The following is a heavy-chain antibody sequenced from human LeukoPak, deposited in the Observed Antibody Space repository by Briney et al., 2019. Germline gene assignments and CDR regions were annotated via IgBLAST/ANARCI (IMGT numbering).Heavy chain of an antibody. CDR2: INHSGST. J-gene: IGHJ4*02. Sequence: SETLSLTCAVYGGSFSGYYWSWIRQPPGKGLEWIGEINHSGSTNYNPSLKSRVTISVDTSKNQFSLKLSSVTAADTAVYYCARHGQMVRGVIITFDYWGQGTLVTVSS. CDR3: ARHGQMVRGVIITFDY. V-gene: IGHV4-34*01. CDR1: GGSFSGYY. D-gene: IGHD3-10*01.